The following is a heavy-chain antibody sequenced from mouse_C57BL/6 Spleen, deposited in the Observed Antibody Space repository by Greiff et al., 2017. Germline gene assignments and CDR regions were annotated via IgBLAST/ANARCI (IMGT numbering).Heavy chain of an antibody. V-gene: IGHV1-58*01. Sequence: EVKLMESGAELVRPGSSVKMSCKTSGYTYTSYGINWVKQRPGQGLEWIGYIYIGNGYTEYNEKFKGKATLTSDTSSSTAYMQLSSLTSEDSAIYCCARGGTGYAMDYWGQGTSVTVSS. CDR1: GYTYTSYG. CDR3: ARGGTGYAMDY. D-gene: IGHD3-3*01. J-gene: IGHJ4*01. CDR2: IYIGNGYT.